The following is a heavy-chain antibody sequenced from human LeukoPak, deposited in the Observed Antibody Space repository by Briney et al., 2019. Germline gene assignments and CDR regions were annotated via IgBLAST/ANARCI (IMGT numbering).Heavy chain of an antibody. CDR2: INPSGGST. V-gene: IGHV1-46*01. CDR1: GYTFTSNY. D-gene: IGHD2-15*01. J-gene: IGHJ4*02. Sequence: ASVKVSCKASGYTFTSNYIHWVRQAPGQGLEWMGIINPSGGSTSYAQKFQGRVTMTRDTSTSTVYMELSSLRSEDTAVYYCARVVSMEDIVVVVAGAFDYWGQGTLVTVSS. CDR3: ARVVSMEDIVVVVAGAFDY.